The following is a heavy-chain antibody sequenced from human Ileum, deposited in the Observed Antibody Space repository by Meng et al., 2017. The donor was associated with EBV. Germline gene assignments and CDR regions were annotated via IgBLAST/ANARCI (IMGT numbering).Heavy chain of an antibody. V-gene: IGHV4-34*01. Sequence: VRAQQWGTGQFNPSATLSLRCAFYGGSFNDYYWTWLRQPTGKRLEWIGEIDQSGYTKFNPSLSSRATISRDTSNNQFSLRLNSVPAADTALYYCARYGRCNGNSFYCFDPWGQGTLVTVSS. J-gene: IGHJ5*02. CDR1: GGSFNDYY. D-gene: IGHD4-23*01. CDR2: IDQSGYT. CDR3: ARYGRCNGNSFYCFDP.